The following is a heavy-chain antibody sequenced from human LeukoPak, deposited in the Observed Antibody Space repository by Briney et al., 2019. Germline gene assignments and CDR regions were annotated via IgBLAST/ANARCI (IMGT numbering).Heavy chain of an antibody. CDR3: AKESHYDILTGHFDY. V-gene: IGHV3-9*01. D-gene: IGHD3-9*01. CDR1: GFTFNDYA. CDR2: ISWNSGSI. Sequence: GGSLRLSCAASGFTFNDYAMHWVRHAPGQGLERVSGISWNSGSIGYADSLKGRFTISRDNAKNSLYLQMNSPRAEDTPWYYCAKESHYDILTGHFDYWGQGTLVTVSS. J-gene: IGHJ4*02.